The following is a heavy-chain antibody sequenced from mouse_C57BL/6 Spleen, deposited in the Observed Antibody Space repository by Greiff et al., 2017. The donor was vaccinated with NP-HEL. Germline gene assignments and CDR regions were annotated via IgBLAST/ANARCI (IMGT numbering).Heavy chain of an antibody. J-gene: IGHJ3*01. CDR1: GYAFSSSW. CDR3: ARYYYGSSEVAY. V-gene: IGHV1-82*01. CDR2: IYPGDGDT. Sequence: VQLQQSGPELVKPGASVKISCKASGYAFSSSWMNWVKQRPGKGLEWIGRIYPGDGDTNYNGKFKGKATLTADKSSSTAYMQLSSLTSEDSAVYFCARYYYGSSEVAYWGKGTLVTVSA. D-gene: IGHD1-1*01.